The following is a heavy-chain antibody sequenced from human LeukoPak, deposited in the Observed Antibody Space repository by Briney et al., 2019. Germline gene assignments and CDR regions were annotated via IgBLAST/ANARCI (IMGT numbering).Heavy chain of an antibody. D-gene: IGHD3-3*01. J-gene: IGHJ4*02. CDR3: ARGKYYDFWSGEIDY. Sequence: SETLSLTCTVSGGSISSYYWSWIRQPPGKGLEWIGYIYYSGSTNYNPSLKSRITISVDTSKNQFSLKLSSVTAADTAVYYCARGKYYDFWSGEIDYWGQGTLVTVSS. V-gene: IGHV4-59*01. CDR1: GGSISSYY. CDR2: IYYSGST.